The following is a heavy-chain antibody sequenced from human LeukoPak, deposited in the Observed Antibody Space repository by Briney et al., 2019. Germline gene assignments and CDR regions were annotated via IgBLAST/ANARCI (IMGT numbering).Heavy chain of an antibody. CDR2: ISSSGSTT. V-gene: IGHV3-11*01. Sequence: GGSLRLSCAASGFTFSDYYMSWIRQAPGKGLEWVSYISSSGSTTYYADSVKGRFTISRDNAKNSLYLQMNSLRAEDTAVYCCARDGYNYGYYFDYWGQGTLVTVSS. CDR3: ARDGYNYGYYFDY. J-gene: IGHJ4*02. D-gene: IGHD5-24*01. CDR1: GFTFSDYY.